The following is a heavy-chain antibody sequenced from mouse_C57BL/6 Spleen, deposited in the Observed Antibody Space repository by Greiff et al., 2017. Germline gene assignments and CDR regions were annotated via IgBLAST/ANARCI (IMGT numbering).Heavy chain of an antibody. CDR2: IWSGGST. D-gene: IGHD2-4*01. CDR1: GFSLTSYG. V-gene: IGHV2-4*01. J-gene: IGHJ3*01. CDR3: ATPYDYDGVPIAY. Sequence: VKLVESGPGLVQPSQSLSITCTVSGFSLTSYGVHWVRQPPGKGLEWLGVIWSGGSTDYNAAFISRLSISKDNSKSQVFFKMNSLQADDTAIYYCATPYDYDGVPIAYWGQGTLVTVSA.